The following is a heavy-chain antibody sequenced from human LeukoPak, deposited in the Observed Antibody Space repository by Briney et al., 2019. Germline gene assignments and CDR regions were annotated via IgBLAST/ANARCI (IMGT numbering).Heavy chain of an antibody. CDR3: ARDHSDDAFDI. J-gene: IGHJ3*02. Sequence: SETLSLTCTVSGGSISSGGYYWSWIRQHPGKGLEWIGYIYYSGSTYYNPSLKSRVTISVDTSKNQSSLKLSSVTAADTAVYYCARDHSDDAFDIWGQGTMVTVSS. CDR2: IYYSGST. V-gene: IGHV4-31*03. CDR1: GGSISSGGYY.